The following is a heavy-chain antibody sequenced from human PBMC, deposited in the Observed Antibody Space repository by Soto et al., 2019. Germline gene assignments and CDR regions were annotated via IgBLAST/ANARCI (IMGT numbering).Heavy chain of an antibody. V-gene: IGHV1-3*01. J-gene: IGHJ4*02. Sequence: QVQLVQSGAEVKKAGASEKVACKASGYTFTSYAMHWVRQAPGQRLEWMGWINAGNGNTKYSQKFQGRVTITRDTSASTAYMELSSLRSEDTAVYYCARLRITMVRGVIITAYYFDYWCQGTLVTVSS. D-gene: IGHD3-10*01. CDR2: INAGNGNT. CDR3: ARLRITMVRGVIITAYYFDY. CDR1: GYTFTSYA.